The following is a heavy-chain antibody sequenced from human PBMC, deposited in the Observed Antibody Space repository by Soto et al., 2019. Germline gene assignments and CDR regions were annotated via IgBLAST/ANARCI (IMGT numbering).Heavy chain of an antibody. Sequence: GASVKVSCKASGYTFTSYGISWVRQAPGQGLEWMGWISAYNGNTNYAQKLQGRVTMTTDTSTSTAYMELRSLRSDDTAVYYCARGSGYYYGSGSYPTPPDYWGQGTLVTVSS. CDR2: ISAYNGNT. CDR3: ARGSGYYYGSGSYPTPPDY. CDR1: GYTFTSYG. J-gene: IGHJ4*02. D-gene: IGHD3-10*01. V-gene: IGHV1-18*01.